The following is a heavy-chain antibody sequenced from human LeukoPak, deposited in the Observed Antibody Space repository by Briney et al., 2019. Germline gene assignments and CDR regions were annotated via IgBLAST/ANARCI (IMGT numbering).Heavy chain of an antibody. CDR1: GYSISSGYY. J-gene: IGHJ4*02. D-gene: IGHD2-2*01. V-gene: IGHV4-38-2*02. CDR2: IYHSGST. CDR3: ARVLKWRLTIDY. Sequence: SETLSLTCTVSGYSISSGYYWGWIRQPPGKGLEWIGSIYHSGSTYYNPSLKSRVTISVDTSKNQFSLKLSSVTAADTAVYYCARVLKWRLTIDYWGQGTLVTVSS.